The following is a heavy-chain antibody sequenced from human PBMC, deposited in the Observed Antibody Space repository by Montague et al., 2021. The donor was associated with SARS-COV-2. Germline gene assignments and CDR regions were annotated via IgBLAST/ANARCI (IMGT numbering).Heavy chain of an antibody. CDR2: INISETA. Sequence: SETLSLTCAVYGGSFSVYYWCWLRQSPRSGLEWNSVINISETANYNPSLTSRVSISVDTSKNQFTLKLTSVTAADTAMYYCAKEREVVRAARTLVAFDLWGQGTMVTVSS. V-gene: IGHV4-34*01. CDR3: AKEREVVRAARTLVAFDL. J-gene: IGHJ3*01. D-gene: IGHD2-2*01. CDR1: GGSFSVYY.